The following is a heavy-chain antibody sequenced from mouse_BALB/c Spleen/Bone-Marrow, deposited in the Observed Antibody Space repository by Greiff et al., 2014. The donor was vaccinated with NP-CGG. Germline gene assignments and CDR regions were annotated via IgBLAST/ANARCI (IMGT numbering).Heavy chain of an antibody. Sequence: VKLQESGAELMKPGASVKISCKATGYTFSSYWIEWIKQRPGHGLEWIGEILPGSVATNYNGRFKGKATFIADTSSNTAYMQLSSLTSEDSAVYYCARDHFDYWGPGTTLTVSS. CDR2: ILPGSVAT. V-gene: IGHV1-9*01. CDR1: GYTFSSYW. CDR3: ARDHFDY. J-gene: IGHJ2*01.